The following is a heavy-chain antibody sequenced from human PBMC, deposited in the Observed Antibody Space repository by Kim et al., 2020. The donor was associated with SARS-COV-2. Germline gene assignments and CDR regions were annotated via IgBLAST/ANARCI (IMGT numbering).Heavy chain of an antibody. J-gene: IGHJ6*02. Sequence: VKGRLTISRDDSKNALYLQMKSRKTEDTAVYYCARGGTTGFYYYYGMDVWGQGTTVTVSS. D-gene: IGHD1-1*01. V-gene: IGHV3-72*01. CDR3: ARGGTTGFYYYYGMDV.